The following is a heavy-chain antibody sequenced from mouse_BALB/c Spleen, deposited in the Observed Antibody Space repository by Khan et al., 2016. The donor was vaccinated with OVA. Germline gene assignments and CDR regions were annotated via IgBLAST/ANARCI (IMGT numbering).Heavy chain of an antibody. V-gene: IGHV3-2*02. D-gene: IGHD2-3*01. J-gene: IGHJ4*01. CDR1: GYSITSDYA. CDR2: ISYSGNT. Sequence: EVELVESGPGLVKPSQSLSLTCTVTGYSITSDYAWNWIRQFPGNKLEWMGYISYSGNTKYNPSLKSRISITRDTSKNQFFLQLNFVTIEDTATYYCARDGSRYYYAMDYWGQGTSVTVSS. CDR3: ARDGSRYYYAMDY.